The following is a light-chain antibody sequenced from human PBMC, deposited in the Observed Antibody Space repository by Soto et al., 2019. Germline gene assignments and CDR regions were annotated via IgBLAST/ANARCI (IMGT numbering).Light chain of an antibody. Sequence: QTVVTQPPSVSGAPGQRVTISCTGSSSNIGAGYDVLWYQQLPGTAPKLLIYGNSNRPSGVPDRVSGSKSGTSASLAITGLQAEDEADYYCQSYDSSRSAPVVFGGGTKVTVL. J-gene: IGLJ2*01. V-gene: IGLV1-40*01. CDR3: QSYDSSRSAPVV. CDR1: SSNIGAGYD. CDR2: GNS.